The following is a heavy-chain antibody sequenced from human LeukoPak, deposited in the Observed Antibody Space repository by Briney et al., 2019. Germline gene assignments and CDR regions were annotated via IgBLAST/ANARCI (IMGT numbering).Heavy chain of an antibody. CDR1: GGSISSGDYY. D-gene: IGHD4-17*01. J-gene: IGHJ4*02. CDR2: IYYSGST. CDR3: ARVPRTTVTDPFDY. V-gene: IGHV4-30-4*01. Sequence: PSQTLSLTCSVSGGSISSGDYYWSWIRQPPGKGLEWIGYIYYSGSTYYNPSLKSRVTISVDTSKNQFSLKLSSVTAADTAVYYCARVPRTTVTDPFDYWGQGTLVTVSS.